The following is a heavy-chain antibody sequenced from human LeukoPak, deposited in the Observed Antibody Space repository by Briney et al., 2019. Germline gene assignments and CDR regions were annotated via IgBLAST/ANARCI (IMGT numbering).Heavy chain of an antibody. Sequence: PGGSLRLSCAASGFTFSSYGMHWVRQAPGKGLEWVAFIRYDGSNKYYADSVKGRFTISRDNSKNTLYLQMNSLRAEDTAVYYCAKDDDEGYDFLGIFDYWGQGTLVTVSS. CDR2: IRYDGSNK. CDR1: GFTFSSYG. J-gene: IGHJ4*02. V-gene: IGHV3-30*02. D-gene: IGHD5-12*01. CDR3: AKDDDEGYDFLGIFDY.